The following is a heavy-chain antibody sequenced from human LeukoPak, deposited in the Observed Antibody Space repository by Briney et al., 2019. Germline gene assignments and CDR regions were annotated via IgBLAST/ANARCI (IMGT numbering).Heavy chain of an antibody. CDR3: ARDAGIVVLPALPDY. CDR1: GFTFSSYA. Sequence: PGGSLRLSCAASGFTFSSYAMHWVRQAPGKGLEYVSAISSNGDKTYYANSVKGRFTISRDNSKNTLYLQMGSLRAEDMAVYYCARDAGIVVLPALPDYWGQGTLVTVSS. CDR2: ISSNGDKT. D-gene: IGHD2-2*01. V-gene: IGHV3-64*01. J-gene: IGHJ4*02.